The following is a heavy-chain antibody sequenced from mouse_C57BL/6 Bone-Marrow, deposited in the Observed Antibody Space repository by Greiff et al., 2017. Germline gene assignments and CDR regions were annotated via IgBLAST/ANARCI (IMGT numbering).Heavy chain of an antibody. CDR1: GYTFTSYW. Sequence: VQLHQPGAELVKPGASVKLSCKASGYTFTSYWMQWVKQRPGQGLEWIGEIDPSDSYTNYNQKFKGKATLTVDTSSSTAYMQLSSLTSEDSAVYYCARSGATRAWFAYWGQGTLVTVSA. V-gene: IGHV1-50*01. CDR3: ARSGATRAWFAY. D-gene: IGHD6-1*01. CDR2: IDPSDSYT. J-gene: IGHJ3*01.